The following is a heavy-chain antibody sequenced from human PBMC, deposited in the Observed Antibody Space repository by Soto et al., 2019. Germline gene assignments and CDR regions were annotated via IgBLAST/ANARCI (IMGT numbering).Heavy chain of an antibody. Sequence: EVQLVESGGGLVQPGGSLRLSCAASGFTFSSYSMNWVRQARGKGLEWVSYISSSSSTIYYADSVKGRFTISRDNAKNSLYLHMNSLRAEDTAVYYCARDLNLGSFDYWGQGTLVSVSS. CDR3: ARDLNLGSFDY. J-gene: IGHJ4*02. V-gene: IGHV3-48*01. CDR1: GFTFSSYS. CDR2: ISSSSSTI.